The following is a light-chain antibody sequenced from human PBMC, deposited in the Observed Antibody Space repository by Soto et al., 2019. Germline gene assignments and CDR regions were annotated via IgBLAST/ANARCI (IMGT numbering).Light chain of an antibody. CDR3: QQYNNWPRT. CDR2: GAS. J-gene: IGKJ1*01. CDR1: QAISNY. V-gene: IGKV1-27*01. Sequence: DIPMTQSPSSLSASVGDRVTITCRASQAISNYLAWYQQKPGQVPNLLIYGASTLQSGVPSRFSGSGSGTDFTLTISSLQPEDVATYYCQQYNNWPRTFGQGTKVEIK.